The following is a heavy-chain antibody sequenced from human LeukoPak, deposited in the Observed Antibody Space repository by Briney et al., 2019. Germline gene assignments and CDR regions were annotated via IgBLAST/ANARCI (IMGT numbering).Heavy chain of an antibody. CDR2: VYYTGST. CDR3: AREDAVSSDDAFDL. V-gene: IGHV4-39*07. D-gene: IGHD6-19*01. Sequence: SETLSLTCSVCDGSINTISDYWGWVRQPPGKGLEWIGSVYYTGSTYYNAPFKSRVTISIDTSKNQFSLSLSAVTAADTAMYYCAREDAVSSDDAFDLWGQGTMVTVS. J-gene: IGHJ3*01. CDR1: DGSINTISDY.